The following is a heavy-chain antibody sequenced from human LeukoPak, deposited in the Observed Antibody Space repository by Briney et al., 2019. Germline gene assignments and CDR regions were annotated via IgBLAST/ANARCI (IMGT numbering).Heavy chain of an antibody. J-gene: IGHJ5*02. D-gene: IGHD2-21*02. CDR3: AREYIVVVTATQGYNWFDP. CDR2: IYSSGYT. V-gene: IGHV4-61*02. CDR1: GGSISSSSYY. Sequence: SETLSLTCTVSGGSISSSSYYWGWIRQPAGKGLEWIGRIYSSGYTNYNPSLKSRVAISLDTSKNQFSLKLNSVTAADTAVYYCAREYIVVVTATQGYNWFDPWGQGTLVTISS.